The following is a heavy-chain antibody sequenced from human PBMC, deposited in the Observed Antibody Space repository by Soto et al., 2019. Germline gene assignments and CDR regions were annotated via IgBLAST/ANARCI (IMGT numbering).Heavy chain of an antibody. Sequence: VHLVESGGGVVQPGRSLRLSCAASGFTFRRHAVHWVRQAPGKGLEWVAVVSSDGSAKYYLDSVKGRFTSSRDNSKNTAFLQLNSLSSEDTAVYYCARSRSGAVADSFDSWGQGTLVTVST. CDR2: VSSDGSAK. V-gene: IGHV3-30*04. D-gene: IGHD3-10*01. J-gene: IGHJ4*02. CDR3: ARSRSGAVADSFDS. CDR1: GFTFRRHA.